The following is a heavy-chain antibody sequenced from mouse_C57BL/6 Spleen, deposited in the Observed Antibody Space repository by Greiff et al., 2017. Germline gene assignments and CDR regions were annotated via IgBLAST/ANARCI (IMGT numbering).Heavy chain of an antibody. CDR1: GYTFTDYE. J-gene: IGHJ1*03. CDR2: IAPETGGT. CDR3: TRGSSYLYWYFDV. Sequence: QVQLQQSGAELVRPGASVTLSCKASGYTFTDYEMHWVKQTPVHGLEWIGAIAPETGGTAYNQKFKGKAILTADKSSSTAYMELRSLTSEDSAVYYCTRGSSYLYWYFDVWGTGTTVTVSS. V-gene: IGHV1-15*01. D-gene: IGHD1-1*01.